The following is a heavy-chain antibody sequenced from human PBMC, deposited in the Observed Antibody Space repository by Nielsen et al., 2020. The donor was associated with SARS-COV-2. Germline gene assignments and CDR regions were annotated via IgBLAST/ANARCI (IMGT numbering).Heavy chain of an antibody. D-gene: IGHD3-3*01. V-gene: IGHV3-66*01. CDR3: ATPLLRFLEMDV. J-gene: IGHJ6*03. Sequence: GGSLRLSCAVSGFTVGSNYMSWVRQAPGKGLEWVSVIYSGGSTYYADSVKGRFTISRDNSKNTLYLQMNSLRAEDTAVYYCATPLLRFLEMDVWGKGTTVTVS. CDR2: IYSGGST. CDR1: GFTVGSNY.